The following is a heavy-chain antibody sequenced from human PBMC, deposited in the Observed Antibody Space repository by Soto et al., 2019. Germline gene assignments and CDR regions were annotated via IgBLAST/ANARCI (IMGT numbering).Heavy chain of an antibody. Sequence: EVQLLESGGALVQPGGSLRLSCAASGFTFTTSAMSWVRLAPGKGLEWVSTLTGDGAYISYADSVKGRFTISRDNSQNTLYLQMNSLRADDTAIYYCARRMTAYFDFWGQGTLVTVSS. CDR2: LTGDGAYI. J-gene: IGHJ4*02. CDR1: GFTFTTSA. V-gene: IGHV3-23*01. D-gene: IGHD2-8*01. CDR3: ARRMTAYFDF.